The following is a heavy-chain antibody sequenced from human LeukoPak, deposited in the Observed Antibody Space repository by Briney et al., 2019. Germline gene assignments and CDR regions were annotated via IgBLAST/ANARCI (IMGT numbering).Heavy chain of an antibody. V-gene: IGHV4-59*01. D-gene: IGHD6-19*01. CDR2: IYYSGST. Sequence: SETLSLTCTVSGGSISSYYWSWIRQPPGKGLEWIGYIYYSGSTNYNPSLKSRVTISVDTSKNQLSLKLSSVTAADTAVYYCARDSTPYSSGWYRDAFDIWGQGTMVTVSS. J-gene: IGHJ3*02. CDR3: ARDSTPYSSGWYRDAFDI. CDR1: GGSISSYY.